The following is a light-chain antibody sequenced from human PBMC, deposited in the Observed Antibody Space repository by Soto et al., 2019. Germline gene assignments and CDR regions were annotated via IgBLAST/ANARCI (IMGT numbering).Light chain of an antibody. V-gene: IGKV3-15*01. CDR1: QSVRSN. Sequence: VITQYPATLSASPGQRATLSCRASQSVRSNLAWYQQKPGQAPRLLIYGASTRATGIPARFSGSGSGTEFTLSIGSLQSEDFAVYYCQQYNDWPPTFGQGTKVDIK. CDR3: QQYNDWPPT. J-gene: IGKJ1*01. CDR2: GAS.